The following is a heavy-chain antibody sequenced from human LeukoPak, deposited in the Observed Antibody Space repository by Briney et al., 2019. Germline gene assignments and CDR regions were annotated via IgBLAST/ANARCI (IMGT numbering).Heavy chain of an antibody. V-gene: IGHV4-61*02. CDR1: GDSISSGFYY. Sequence: SQTLSLTCTVSGDSISSGFYYWSWIRQPAGKGLEWIGRSYTSGSTNYNPSLKSRVTISVDTSKNQFSLKLSSVTAADTAVYYCARDARAGRRRGAFDIWGQGTMVTVSS. CDR3: ARDARAGRRRGAFDI. J-gene: IGHJ3*02. CDR2: SYTSGST.